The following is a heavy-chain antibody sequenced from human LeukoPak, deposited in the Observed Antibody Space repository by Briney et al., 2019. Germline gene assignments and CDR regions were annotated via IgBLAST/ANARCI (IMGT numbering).Heavy chain of an antibody. J-gene: IGHJ6*03. D-gene: IGHD5-12*01. CDR1: VGTFSSYA. CDR2: IIPIFGTA. V-gene: IGHV1-69*13. Sequence: ASVKVSCKASVGTFSSYAISWARQAPGRGLEWMGGIIPIFGTANYAQKFQGRVTITADESTSTAYMELSSLRSEDTAVYYCARDSIGYDSRIVYYYYYMDVWGKGTTVTVSS. CDR3: ARDSIGYDSRIVYYYYYMDV.